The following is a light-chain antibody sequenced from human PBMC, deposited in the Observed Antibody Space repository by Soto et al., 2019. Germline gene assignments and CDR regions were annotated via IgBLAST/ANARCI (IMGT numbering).Light chain of an antibody. J-gene: IGKJ4*01. CDR2: AAS. CDR3: QQSYSIPLT. V-gene: IGKV1-39*01. CDR1: QSISNY. Sequence: DIQMTQSPSSLSASVGDRLTITCRASQSISNYLNWYQQRPGKSPNLLIYAASTLQSGVPSRFSGSGSGTDFTLTINALQPEDFASYYCQQSYSIPLTFGGGTKVEIK.